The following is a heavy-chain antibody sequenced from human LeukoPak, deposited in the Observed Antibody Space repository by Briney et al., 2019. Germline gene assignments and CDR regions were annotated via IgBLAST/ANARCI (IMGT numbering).Heavy chain of an antibody. CDR1: GFTFSSYA. CDR3: ARDRWELDGYFDY. Sequence: GGSLRLSCAASGFTFSSYAMHWVRQAPGKGLEWVAVISYDGSNKYYAGSVKGRFTISRDNSKNTLYLQMNSLRAEDTAVYYCARDRWELDGYFDYWGQGTLVTVSS. CDR2: ISYDGSNK. V-gene: IGHV3-30*04. D-gene: IGHD1-26*01. J-gene: IGHJ4*02.